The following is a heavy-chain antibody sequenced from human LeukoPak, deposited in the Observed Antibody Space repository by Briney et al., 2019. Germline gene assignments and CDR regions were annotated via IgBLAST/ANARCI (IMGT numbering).Heavy chain of an antibody. J-gene: IGHJ6*02. CDR1: GDSVSSNSAA. V-gene: IGHV6-1*01. D-gene: IGHD3-22*01. CDR3: ARSVVITTPLLGYGMDV. CDR2: TYYRSKWYN. Sequence: SQTLSLTCAISGDSVSSNSAAWNWIRQSPSRGLEWLGRTYYRSKWYNDYAVSVKSRITINPDTSKNQFSLQLNSVTPEDTAVYYCARSVVITTPLLGYGMDVWGQGTTVTVSS.